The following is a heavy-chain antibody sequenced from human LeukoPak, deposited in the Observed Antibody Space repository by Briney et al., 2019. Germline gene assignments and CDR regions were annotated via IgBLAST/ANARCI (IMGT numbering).Heavy chain of an antibody. V-gene: IGHV3-53*01. J-gene: IGHJ4*02. Sequence: PGGSLRLSCAVSGFIVSSNYMSWVRQAPGKGLEWVSVIYIGDTTYYAESVKGRFTISRDNSKNTVYLQMSDLRDEDTAVYYCARGGSSGYWGYFDHWGQGTLVTVSS. D-gene: IGHD3-22*01. CDR3: ARGGSSGYWGYFDH. CDR2: IYIGDTT. CDR1: GFIVSSNY.